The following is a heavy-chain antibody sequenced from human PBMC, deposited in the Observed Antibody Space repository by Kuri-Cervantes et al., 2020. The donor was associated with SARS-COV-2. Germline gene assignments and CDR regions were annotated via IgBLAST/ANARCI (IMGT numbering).Heavy chain of an antibody. CDR2: IYYSGTT. Sequence: ESLKISCAVYGGSFSSYYWGWIRQPPGKGLEWIGSIYYSGTTYYNPSLKSRVTISVDTSKNQFSLRLSSVTAADTAVYYCASPRAWYYYGMDVWGQGTTVTVSS. CDR3: ASPRAWYYYGMDV. CDR1: GGSFSSYY. V-gene: IGHV4-39*01. J-gene: IGHJ6*02.